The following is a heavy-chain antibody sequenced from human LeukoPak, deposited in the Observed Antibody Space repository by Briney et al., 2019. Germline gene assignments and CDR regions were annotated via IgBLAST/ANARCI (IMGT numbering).Heavy chain of an antibody. CDR1: GYTFTGYY. CDR2: INPNSGGT. CDR3: ARAPITGTTCYFDY. D-gene: IGHD1-20*01. Sequence: ASVKVSCKASGYTFTGYYMHWVRQAPGQGLEWIGRINPNSGGTNYAQKFQGRVAMARDTSISTAYMELSRLRSDDTAVYYCARAPITGTTCYFDYWGQGTLVTVSS. J-gene: IGHJ4*02. V-gene: IGHV1-2*06.